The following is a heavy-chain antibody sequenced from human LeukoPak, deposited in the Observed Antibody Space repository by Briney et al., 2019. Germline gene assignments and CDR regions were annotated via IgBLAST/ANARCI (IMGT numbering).Heavy chain of an antibody. D-gene: IGHD3-16*01. CDR2: MYSTGST. Sequence: SETLSLTCTVSGGSISSYYWSWIRQPAGKGLEWIGRMYSTGSTDSNPSLKSRVIMSVATSKNQFSLKLSSVTAADTAVYYCARVGLIAFGDTFDIWGQGTIATVSS. V-gene: IGHV4-4*07. J-gene: IGHJ3*02. CDR3: ARVGLIAFGDTFDI. CDR1: GGSISSYY.